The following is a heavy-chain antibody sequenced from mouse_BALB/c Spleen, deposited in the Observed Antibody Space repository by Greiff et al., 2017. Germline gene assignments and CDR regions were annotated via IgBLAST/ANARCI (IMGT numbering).Heavy chain of an antibody. J-gene: IGHJ2*01. Sequence: EVKLMESGGGLVQPGGSLKLSCAASGFTFSSYTMSWVRQTPEKRLEWVAYISNGGGSTYYPDTVKGRFTISRDNAKNTLYLQMSSLKSEDTAMYYCARGTAFGYWGQGTTLTVSS. CDR3: ARGTAFGY. CDR2: ISNGGGST. V-gene: IGHV5-12-2*01. CDR1: GFTFSSYT. D-gene: IGHD1-2*01.